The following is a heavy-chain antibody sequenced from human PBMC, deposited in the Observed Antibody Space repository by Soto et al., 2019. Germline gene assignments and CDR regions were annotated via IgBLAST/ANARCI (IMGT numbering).Heavy chain of an antibody. CDR2: IIPIFGTA. Sequence: QVQLVQSGAEVKKPGSSVKVSCKASGGTFSSYAISWVRQAPGQGLEWMGGIIPIFGTANYAQKFQGRVTITADESTSTAYMELSSLRSEDTAVYYCARGLDSDILTGSYPVLNWFDPWGQGTLVTVSS. J-gene: IGHJ5*02. CDR3: ARGLDSDILTGSYPVLNWFDP. D-gene: IGHD3-9*01. CDR1: GGTFSSYA. V-gene: IGHV1-69*01.